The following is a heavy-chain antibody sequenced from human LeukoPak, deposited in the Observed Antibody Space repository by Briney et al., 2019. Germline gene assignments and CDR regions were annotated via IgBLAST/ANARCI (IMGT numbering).Heavy chain of an antibody. CDR1: GFTFSSYG. J-gene: IGHJ4*02. Sequence: GRSLRLSCAASGFTFSSYGMHWVRQAPGKGLEWVAVIWYDGSNKYYADSVKGRFTISRDNSKNTLYLQMNSLRAEDTAVYYCARGPTGAGYYFDYWGQGTLVTVSS. D-gene: IGHD1-1*01. CDR3: ARGPTGAGYYFDY. CDR2: IWYDGSNK. V-gene: IGHV3-33*01.